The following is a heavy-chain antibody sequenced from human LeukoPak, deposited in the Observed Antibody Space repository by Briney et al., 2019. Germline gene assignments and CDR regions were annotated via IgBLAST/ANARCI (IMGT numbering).Heavy chain of an antibody. D-gene: IGHD5-18*01. CDR1: GGSISSYY. J-gene: IGHJ4*02. CDR3: ARLNLDTAMVVDY. V-gene: IGHV4-4*09. Sequence: SETLSLTCTVSGGSISSYYWSWTRQPPGKGLEWIGYIYTSGSTNYNPSLKSRVTISVDTSKNQFPLKLSSVTAADTAVYFCARLNLDTAMVVDYWGQGTLVTVSS. CDR2: IYTSGST.